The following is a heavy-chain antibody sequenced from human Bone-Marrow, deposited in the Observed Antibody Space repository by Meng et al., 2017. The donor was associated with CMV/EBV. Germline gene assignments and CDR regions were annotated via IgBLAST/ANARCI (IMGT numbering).Heavy chain of an antibody. Sequence: SETLSLTCTVSGGSISSSSYYWGWIRQPPGKGLEWIGSIYYSGSTYYNPSLKSRVTISVDTSKNQFSLKLSSVTAADTAVYYCASRAHYYGSGSYKDYWGQRTLVTVSS. D-gene: IGHD3-10*01. V-gene: IGHV4-39*07. CDR3: ASRAHYYGSGSYKDY. CDR1: GGSISSSSYY. J-gene: IGHJ4*02. CDR2: IYYSGST.